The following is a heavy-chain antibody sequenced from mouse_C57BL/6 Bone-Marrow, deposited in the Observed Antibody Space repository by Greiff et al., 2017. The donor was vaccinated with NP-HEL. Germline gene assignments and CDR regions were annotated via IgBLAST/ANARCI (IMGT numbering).Heavy chain of an antibody. Sequence: SGAELARPGASVKLSCKASGYTFTSYGISWVKQRTGQGLEWIGEIYPRSGNTYYNEKFKGKATLTADKSSSTAYMELRSLTSEDSAVYFCARPFHYYGSSYGAMDYWGQGTSVTVSS. CDR2: IYPRSGNT. CDR1: GYTFTSYG. CDR3: ARPFHYYGSSYGAMDY. J-gene: IGHJ4*01. D-gene: IGHD1-1*01. V-gene: IGHV1-81*01.